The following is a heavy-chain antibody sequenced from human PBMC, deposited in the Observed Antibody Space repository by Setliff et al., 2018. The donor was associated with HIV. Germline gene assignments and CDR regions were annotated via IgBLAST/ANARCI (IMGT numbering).Heavy chain of an antibody. V-gene: IGHV4-4*02. CDR2: IYHSGST. J-gene: IGHJ4*01. D-gene: IGHD5-18*01. Sequence: PSETLSLTCAVSGGSISSSNWWSWVRQPPGKGLEWIGQIYHSGSTNYNPSLKSRVTISVDTSKHHLSLRLTSVTAADTAVYYCARQTSYDRGYSYCFDEWGHGTLVTVSS. CDR3: ARQTSYDRGYSYCFDE. CDR1: GGSISSSNW.